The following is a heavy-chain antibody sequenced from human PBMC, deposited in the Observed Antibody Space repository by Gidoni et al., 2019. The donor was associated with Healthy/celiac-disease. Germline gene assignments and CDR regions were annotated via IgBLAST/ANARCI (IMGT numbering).Heavy chain of an antibody. CDR3: ARTPRGFGELSPAVDY. D-gene: IGHD3-10*01. V-gene: IGHV4-31*02. Sequence: GLEWIGYIYYSGSTYYNPSLKSRVTISVDTSKNQFSLKLSSVTAADTAVYYCARTPRGFGELSPAVDYWGQGTLVTVSS. J-gene: IGHJ4*02. CDR2: IYYSGST.